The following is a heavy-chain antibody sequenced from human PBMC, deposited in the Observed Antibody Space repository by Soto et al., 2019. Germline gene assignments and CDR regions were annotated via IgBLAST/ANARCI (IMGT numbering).Heavy chain of an antibody. J-gene: IGHJ6*02. D-gene: IGHD1-26*01. CDR3: ARDRGELPDSYGMDV. V-gene: IGHV3-33*01. CDR2: IWYDGSNK. CDR1: GFTFSSYG. Sequence: GSLRLSCAASGFTFSSYGMHWVRQAPGKGLEWVAVIWYDGSNKYYADSVKGRFTISRDNSKNTLYLQMNSLRAEDTAVYYCARDRGELPDSYGMDVWGQGTTVTVSS.